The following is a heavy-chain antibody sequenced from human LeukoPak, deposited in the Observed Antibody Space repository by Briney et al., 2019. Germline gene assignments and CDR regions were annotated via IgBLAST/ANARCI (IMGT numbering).Heavy chain of an antibody. J-gene: IGHJ6*02. D-gene: IGHD1-26*01. CDR1: GFTFSSYA. Sequence: GGSLRLSCAGSGFTFSSYAMSWVRQAPGKGLEWVSAISGSGGRTYYADSVKGRFTISRDNAKNSLYLQMNSLRAEDTAVYYCAREELLGAYYYYGMDVWGQGTTVTVSS. V-gene: IGHV3-23*01. CDR2: ISGSGGRT. CDR3: AREELLGAYYYYGMDV.